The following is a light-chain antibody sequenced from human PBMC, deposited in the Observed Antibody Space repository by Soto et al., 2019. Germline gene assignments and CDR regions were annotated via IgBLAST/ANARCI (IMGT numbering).Light chain of an antibody. CDR3: QQSYTTLFT. Sequence: DIQMTQSPSSLSASVGDRVTITCRASQSISNYLNWYQQKPGKAPKLLIYAASSLQSGVPSRFSGSASGTDFTLTKSSLQPADFATYSCQQSYTTLFTFGPGTNVDI. CDR1: QSISNY. J-gene: IGKJ3*01. V-gene: IGKV1-39*01. CDR2: AAS.